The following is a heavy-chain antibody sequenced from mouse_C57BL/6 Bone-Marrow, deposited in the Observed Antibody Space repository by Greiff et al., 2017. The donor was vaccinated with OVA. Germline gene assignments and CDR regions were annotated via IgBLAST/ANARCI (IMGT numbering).Heavy chain of an antibody. V-gene: IGHV1-85*01. CDR2: IYPRDGST. J-gene: IGHJ3*01. Sequence: QVQLKQSGPELVKPGASVKLSCKASGYTFTSYDINWVKQRPGQGLEWIGWIYPRDGSTKYNEKFKDKATLTVDTSSSTAYMELHSLTSEDSAVYFCARDDYLAWFAYWGQGTLVTVSA. CDR1: GYTFTSYD. CDR3: ARDDYLAWFAY. D-gene: IGHD2-4*01.